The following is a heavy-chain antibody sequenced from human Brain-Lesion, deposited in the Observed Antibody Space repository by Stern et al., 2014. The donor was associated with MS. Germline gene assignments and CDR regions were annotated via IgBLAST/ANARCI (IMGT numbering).Heavy chain of an antibody. Sequence: QLVESGPGLVKPSETLSLTCTVAGGSVSSTSYAWAWIRQPPGKGLEWIGTIYYSGNTYYSPSLKSRLTISLDTSQNQFSPLLRSVTAADTAVYYCAGEEDIRYCSGGSCTGNWFDPWGQGTLVTVSS. J-gene: IGHJ5*02. CDR3: AGEEDIRYCSGGSCTGNWFDP. D-gene: IGHD2-15*01. CDR1: GGSVSSTSYA. V-gene: IGHV4-39*01. CDR2: IYYSGNT.